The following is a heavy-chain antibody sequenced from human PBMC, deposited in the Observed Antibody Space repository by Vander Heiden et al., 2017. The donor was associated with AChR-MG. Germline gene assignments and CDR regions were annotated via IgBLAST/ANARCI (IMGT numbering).Heavy chain of an antibody. Sequence: QVHLVESGGGVVQPGRSLRLSCAASGFTFSRSGMHWVRQAPGKGLEWLAVISSDAKTKYYADSVKGRFAISRDNSKSTVHLQMNSLRIEDTALYYCVSSLGSTSGNWGQGILGTVSS. CDR2: ISSDAKTK. CDR3: VSSLGSTSGN. V-gene: IGHV3-30*03. D-gene: IGHD1-26*01. J-gene: IGHJ4*02. CDR1: GFTFSRSG.